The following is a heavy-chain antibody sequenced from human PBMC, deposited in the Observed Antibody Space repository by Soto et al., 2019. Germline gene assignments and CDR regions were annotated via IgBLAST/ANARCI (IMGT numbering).Heavy chain of an antibody. CDR1: GGSISRSSYY. J-gene: IGHJ6*02. Sequence: SETLSLTCTVSGGSISRSSYYWVWIRQPPGKGLEWIGSIYDSGSTYYNPSLKSRVTISVDTSKNQFSLKLSSVTAADTAVYYCARPKMNGMEVWGQGTTVTVSS. CDR3: ARPKMNGMEV. V-gene: IGHV4-39*01. CDR2: IYDSGST.